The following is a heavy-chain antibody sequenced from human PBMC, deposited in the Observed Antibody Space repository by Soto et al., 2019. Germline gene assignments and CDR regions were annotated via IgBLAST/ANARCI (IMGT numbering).Heavy chain of an antibody. J-gene: IGHJ4*02. V-gene: IGHV1-69*01. CDR3: ANLVHYDSSGYLDY. CDR1: GGTVSNYA. D-gene: IGHD3-22*01. Sequence: QVQLVQSGAEVQKPGSSVKVSCKTSGGTVSNYAISWVRRAPGQGLEWMGSIIPIFDSPNYAQKFHDRLTLTADESTSTAYRELSSLRSDGTAVYYCANLVHYDSSGYLDYWGQGTLVTVSP. CDR2: IIPIFDSP.